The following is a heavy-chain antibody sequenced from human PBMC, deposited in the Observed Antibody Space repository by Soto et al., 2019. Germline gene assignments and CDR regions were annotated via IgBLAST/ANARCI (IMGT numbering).Heavy chain of an antibody. D-gene: IGHD5-18*01. CDR1: GFTFSTYG. CDR2: ISYDGSNK. V-gene: IGHV3-30*18. Sequence: GGSLRLSCAASGFTFSTYGIHWVRQAPGKXLEWVAVISYDGSNKYYADSVKGRFTISRDNSKNTLYLQMNSLRAEDTAVYYCAKDPRPHTAMATGYFDYWGQGTLVTVSS. J-gene: IGHJ4*02. CDR3: AKDPRPHTAMATGYFDY.